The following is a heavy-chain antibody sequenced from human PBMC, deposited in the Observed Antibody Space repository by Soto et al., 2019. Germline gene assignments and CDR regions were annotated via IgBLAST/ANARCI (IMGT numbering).Heavy chain of an antibody. V-gene: IGHV3-48*03. Sequence: EVQLVESGGGFIKPGGSLRLSCKASGFIFSDYALNWVRQVPGKGLEWMSYISISGTIIHYADSVKGRFTISRDNAKNSVYLPMNSLRVEARAIHYGAREGRLDWFYPWGQGTLVTVSS. D-gene: IGHD3-16*01. CDR3: AREGRLDWFYP. CDR2: ISISGTII. J-gene: IGHJ5*02. CDR1: GFIFSDYA.